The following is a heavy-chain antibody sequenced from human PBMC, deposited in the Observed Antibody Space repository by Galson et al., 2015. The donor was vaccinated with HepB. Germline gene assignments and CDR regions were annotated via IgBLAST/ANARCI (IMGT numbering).Heavy chain of an antibody. CDR1: GFTFSSYA. CDR2: ISGSGCST. CDR3: AKDQDYGSGMDV. D-gene: IGHD3-10*01. Sequence: SLRLSCAASGFTFSSYAMRWVRQAPGQRPDWASAISGSGCSTSYADSVKGRFTISRDNSKKTLYLQMNRVRAEETAVYYCAKDQDYGSGMDVWGQGTTVTVSS. V-gene: IGHV3-23*01. J-gene: IGHJ6*02.